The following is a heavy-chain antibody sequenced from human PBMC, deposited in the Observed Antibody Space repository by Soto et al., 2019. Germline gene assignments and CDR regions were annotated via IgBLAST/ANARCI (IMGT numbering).Heavy chain of an antibody. CDR3: ARDNSRTFPAAPGEKKSDSSGWWFDP. D-gene: IGHD6-13*01. CDR1: GISFINHY. CDR2: INPAGSVT. J-gene: IGHJ5*02. Sequence: GASVKVSSKASGISFINHYVHCVRQAPGQGPEWMGVINPAGSVTVYALKLPDRVTVTRDTPTSTVYMELNSMTSEDTALYYCARDNSRTFPAAPGEKKSDSSGWWFDPWGQGNLVTVSS. V-gene: IGHV1-46*03.